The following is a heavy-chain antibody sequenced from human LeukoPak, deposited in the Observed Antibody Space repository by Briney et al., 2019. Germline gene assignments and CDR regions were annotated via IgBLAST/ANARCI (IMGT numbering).Heavy chain of an antibody. V-gene: IGHV3-30*03. J-gene: IGHJ4*02. Sequence: GGSLRLSCAASGFTFSSYGMHWVRQAPGKGLEWVAVISYDGNTQYYADSVKGRFTISRDNSKNTLYLQVNSLRAEDTAVYYCVRALMGTSDHWGQGSLVTVSS. CDR2: ISYDGNTQ. CDR1: GFTFSSYG. CDR3: VRALMGTSDH. D-gene: IGHD7-27*01.